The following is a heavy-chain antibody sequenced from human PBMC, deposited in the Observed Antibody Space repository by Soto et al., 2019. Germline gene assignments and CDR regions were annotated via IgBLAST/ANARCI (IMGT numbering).Heavy chain of an antibody. CDR2: IIPIFGTA. Sequence: QVQLVQSGAEVKKPGSSLKVSCKASGGTFSSYAISWVRQAPGQGLEWMGGIIPIFGTANYAQKFQGRVTITADESTITAYMELSSLRSEDTAVYYCARVRQIRGYCSSTSCYTGWCDPWGQGTLVTVSS. J-gene: IGHJ5*02. CDR1: GGTFSSYA. CDR3: ARVRQIRGYCSSTSCYTGWCDP. D-gene: IGHD2-2*02. V-gene: IGHV1-69*01.